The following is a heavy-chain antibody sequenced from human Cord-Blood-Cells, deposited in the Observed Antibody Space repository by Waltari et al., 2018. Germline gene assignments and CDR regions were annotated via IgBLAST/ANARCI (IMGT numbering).Heavy chain of an antibody. CDR2: INHSGST. J-gene: IGHJ5*02. Sequence: QVQLQQWGAGLLKPSETLSLTCAVYGGSFSGYYWSWIRQPPGKGLEWIEEINHSGSTNHNPSLKSRVTISVDTSKTQFSLKLSSVTAADTAVYYCARAPRTDPGWFDPWGQGTLVTVSS. V-gene: IGHV4-34*01. CDR3: ARAPRTDPGWFDP. D-gene: IGHD1-1*01. CDR1: GGSFSGYY.